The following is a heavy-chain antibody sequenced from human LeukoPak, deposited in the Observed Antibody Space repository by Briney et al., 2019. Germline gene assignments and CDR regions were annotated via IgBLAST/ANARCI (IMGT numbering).Heavy chain of an antibody. CDR2: INPNSGGT. V-gene: IGHV1-2*04. CDR3: ATSGTTESAFDI. CDR1: GYTFTGYY. Sequence: ASVKVSCKASGYTFTGYYLHWVRQAPGQGPEWMGWINPNSGGTNYAQKFQGWVIMTRDTSISTAYMELSRLRSDDTAVYYCATSGTTESAFDIWGQGTLVTVSS. J-gene: IGHJ3*02. D-gene: IGHD1-7*01.